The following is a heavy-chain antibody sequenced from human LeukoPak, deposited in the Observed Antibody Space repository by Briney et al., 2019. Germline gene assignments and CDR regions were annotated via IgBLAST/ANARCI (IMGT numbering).Heavy chain of an antibody. V-gene: IGHV3-33*01. CDR2: MWYAEENK. D-gene: IGHD1-26*01. CDR1: GFIFSSFG. J-gene: IGHJ4*02. Sequence: GGSLRLSCAASGFIFSSFGMHWVRQAPGKGLEWVAVMWYAEENKYYADSVKGRFTVSRDNPENKWYLRMNSLRVEDTAVYYCAIAKTGSYYFDHGGQGTLVSVSS. CDR3: AIAKTGSYYFDH.